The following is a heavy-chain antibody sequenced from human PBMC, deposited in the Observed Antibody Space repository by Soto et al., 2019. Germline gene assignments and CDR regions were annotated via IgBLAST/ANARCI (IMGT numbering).Heavy chain of an antibody. CDR3: ARRGLESSSWSYYYYYYVDV. CDR2: MNPNSGNT. D-gene: IGHD6-13*01. Sequence: ASVKVSCKASGYTFTSYDINWVRQATGQGLEWMGWMNPNSGNTGYAQKFQGRVTMTRNTSISTAYMELSSLRSEDTAVYYCARRGLESSSWSYYYYYYVDVWGKGTTVTVSS. J-gene: IGHJ6*03. V-gene: IGHV1-8*01. CDR1: GYTFTSYD.